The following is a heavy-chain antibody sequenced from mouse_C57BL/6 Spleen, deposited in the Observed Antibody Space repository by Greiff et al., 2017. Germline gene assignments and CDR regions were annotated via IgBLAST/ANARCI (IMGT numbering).Heavy chain of an antibody. Sequence: EVQRVESGGGLVKPGGSLKLSCAASGFTFSSYAMSWVRQTPEKRLEWVATISDGGSYTYYPDNVKGRFTISRDNAKNNLYLQMSHLKSEDTAMYYCARDGVLPHYFDYWGQGTTLTVSS. V-gene: IGHV5-4*01. CDR3: ARDGVLPHYFDY. D-gene: IGHD1-1*01. CDR2: ISDGGSYT. CDR1: GFTFSSYA. J-gene: IGHJ2*01.